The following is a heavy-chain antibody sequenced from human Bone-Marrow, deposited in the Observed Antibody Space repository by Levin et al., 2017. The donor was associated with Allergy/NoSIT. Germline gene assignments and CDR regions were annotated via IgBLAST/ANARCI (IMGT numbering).Heavy chain of an antibody. CDR3: ARLMGTSTIYDY. Sequence: GGSLRLSCAASGFTFSRHWMSWVRQAPGKGLEWVASLNQDGSVKYHVDSVKGRFTISRDNADNSLYLQMSSLTLVDTAVYYCARLMGTSTIYDYWGQGTLVTVSS. V-gene: IGHV3-7*01. D-gene: IGHD7-27*01. CDR2: LNQDGSVK. CDR1: GFTFSRHW. J-gene: IGHJ4*02.